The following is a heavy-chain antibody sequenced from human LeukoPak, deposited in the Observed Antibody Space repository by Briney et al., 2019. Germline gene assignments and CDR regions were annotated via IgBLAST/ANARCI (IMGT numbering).Heavy chain of an antibody. V-gene: IGHV4-39*07. CDR3: ARDGGLPADERHYFDY. Sequence: SETLSLTCTVSDGSISSSSYYWGWIRQPPGKGLKWIGSIYYSGSSYYNPSLKSRVTISVDTSKNQFSLKLSSVTAADTAVYYCARDGGLPADERHYFDYWGQGTLVTVSS. J-gene: IGHJ4*02. CDR2: IYYSGSS. D-gene: IGHD2-2*01. CDR1: DGSISSSSYY.